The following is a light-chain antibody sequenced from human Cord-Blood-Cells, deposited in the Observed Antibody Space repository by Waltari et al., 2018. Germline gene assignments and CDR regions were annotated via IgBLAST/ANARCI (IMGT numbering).Light chain of an antibody. CDR1: QSISSY. J-gene: IGKJ3*01. V-gene: IGKV1-39*01. Sequence: EIQMTQSPSSLSASVGDRVTITCRASQSISSYLNWYQQKPGKAPKLLIYAASSLQSGVPSRFSGSGSGTDFTLTISSLQPEEFATYYCQQSYSTLIFTFGPGTKVDIK. CDR2: AAS. CDR3: QQSYSTLIFT.